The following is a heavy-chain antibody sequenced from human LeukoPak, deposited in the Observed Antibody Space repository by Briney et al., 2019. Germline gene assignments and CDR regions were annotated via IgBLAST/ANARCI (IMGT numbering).Heavy chain of an antibody. J-gene: IGHJ4*02. D-gene: IGHD6-13*01. CDR2: ISSSSSYI. CDR3: AKDIDGGAAGPLDY. V-gene: IGHV3-21*04. Sequence: MSGGSLRLSCAASGFKFSSYSMKWVRQAPGKGLEWVSFISSSSSYIYYADSVKGRFTISRDNAKNSLYLQMNSLRAEDMALYYCAKDIDGGAAGPLDYWGQGTLVTVSS. CDR1: GFKFSSYS.